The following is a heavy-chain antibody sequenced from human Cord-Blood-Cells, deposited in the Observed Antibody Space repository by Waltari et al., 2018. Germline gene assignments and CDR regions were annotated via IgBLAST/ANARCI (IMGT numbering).Heavy chain of an antibody. D-gene: IGHD6-13*01. Sequence: QVQLVQSGAEVKKPGASVKVSCKASGYTFTGYYMHWVRQAPGQGLEWMGWINPNSGGTNYAQKFQGWVTMTRDTSISTAYMELSRLRSDDTAVYYCARGTSYSSSWYRGDAFDIWGQGTMVTVSS. CDR3: ARGTSYSSSWYRGDAFDI. CDR2: INPNSGGT. J-gene: IGHJ3*02. CDR1: GYTFTGYY. V-gene: IGHV1-2*04.